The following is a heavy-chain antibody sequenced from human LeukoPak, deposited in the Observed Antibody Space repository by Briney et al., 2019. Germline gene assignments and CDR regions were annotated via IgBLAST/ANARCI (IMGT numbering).Heavy chain of an antibody. CDR2: ISWNSGSI. CDR3: TRDDHSSSWYWVTPYYYYGMDV. Sequence: SLRLSCAASGFTFDDYAMHWVRQAPGKGLEWVSGISWNSGSIGHADSVKGRFTISRDNAKNSLYLQMNSLKTEDTAVYYCTRDDHSSSWYWVTPYYYYGMDVWGQGTTVTVSS. J-gene: IGHJ6*02. V-gene: IGHV3-9*01. D-gene: IGHD6-13*01. CDR1: GFTFDDYA.